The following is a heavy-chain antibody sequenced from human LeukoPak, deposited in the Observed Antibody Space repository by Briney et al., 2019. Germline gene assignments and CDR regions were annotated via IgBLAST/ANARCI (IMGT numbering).Heavy chain of an antibody. CDR1: GDSVSSNSAA. D-gene: IGHD6-13*01. V-gene: IGHV6-1*01. CDR2: TYYRSKWYN. Sequence: SQTLSLTCAISGDSVSSNSAAWNWIRQSPSRGLEWLGRTYYRSKWYNDYAVSVKSRITINPDTSKNQFSLQLNSVTPEDTAVYYCARAIGIAAAGTPLDLYFDYWGQGTLVTVPS. J-gene: IGHJ4*02. CDR3: ARAIGIAAAGTPLDLYFDY.